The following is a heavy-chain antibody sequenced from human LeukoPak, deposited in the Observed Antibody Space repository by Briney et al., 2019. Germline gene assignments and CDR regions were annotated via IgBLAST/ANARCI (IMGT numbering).Heavy chain of an antibody. V-gene: IGHV1-18*04. CDR1: GYTFTGYY. CDR3: ARDTGFYGSGYYGMDV. D-gene: IGHD3-10*01. CDR2: ISAYNGNT. J-gene: IGHJ6*02. Sequence: ASVKVSCKASGYTFTGYYMHWVRQAPGQGLEWMGWISAYNGNTNYAQKLQGRVTMTTDTSTSTAYMELRSLRSDDTAVYYCARDTGFYGSGYYGMDVWGQGTTVTVSS.